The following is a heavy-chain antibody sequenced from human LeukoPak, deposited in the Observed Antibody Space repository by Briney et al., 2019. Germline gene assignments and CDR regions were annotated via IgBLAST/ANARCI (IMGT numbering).Heavy chain of an antibody. CDR1: GFTFSSYS. CDR2: ISSSSSYI. Sequence: GGSLRLSCAASGFTFSSYSMNWVRQAPGKGVEWVSSISSSSSYIYYADSVKGRFTISRDNAKNSLYLQMNSLRAQDTAVYYCARDYDSSGLDAFDIWGQGTMVTVSS. J-gene: IGHJ3*02. V-gene: IGHV3-21*01. CDR3: ARDYDSSGLDAFDI. D-gene: IGHD3-22*01.